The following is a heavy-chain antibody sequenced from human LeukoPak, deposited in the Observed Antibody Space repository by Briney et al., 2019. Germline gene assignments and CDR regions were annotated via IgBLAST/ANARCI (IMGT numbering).Heavy chain of an antibody. D-gene: IGHD5-18*01. CDR2: INPSGGST. J-gene: IGHJ6*02. Sequence: ASVKVSCKASGGTFSSYAISWVRQAPGQGLEWMGIINPSGGSTSYAQKFQGRVTMTRDTSTSTVYMELSSLRSEDTAVYYCASPRRDTAMAHYYYYGMDVWGQGTTVTVSS. CDR3: ASPRRDTAMAHYYYYGMDV. CDR1: GGTFSSYA. V-gene: IGHV1-46*01.